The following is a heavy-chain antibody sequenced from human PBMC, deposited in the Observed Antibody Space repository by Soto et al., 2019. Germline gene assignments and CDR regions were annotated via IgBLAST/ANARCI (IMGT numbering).Heavy chain of an antibody. D-gene: IGHD3-9*01. V-gene: IGHV3-74*01. CDR3: ARGGLYDILTGYYSSLGFDY. CDR2: IKTDGSST. J-gene: IGHJ4*02. CDR1: GFTFGNYW. Sequence: GGSLRLSCTAAGFTFGNYWMHWVRQATGKGLVWVSRIKTDGSSTNYADSVKGRFTISRDNAKNTLYLQMNSLRAEDTAVYYCARGGLYDILTGYYSSLGFDYWGPGTLVTVSS.